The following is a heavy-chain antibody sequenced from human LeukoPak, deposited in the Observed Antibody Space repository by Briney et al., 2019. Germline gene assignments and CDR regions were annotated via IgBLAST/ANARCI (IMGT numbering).Heavy chain of an antibody. Sequence: NTSETLSLTCTVSGDSIGSGTYYWSWIRQHPGKGLEWIGYIYYSGSTYYNPSLKSRVSISVDTSKNQFSLKLSSVTAADTAVYYCARDLGDGYHANDYWGQGTLVTVSS. J-gene: IGHJ4*02. CDR3: ARDLGDGYHANDY. CDR2: IYYSGST. V-gene: IGHV4-31*03. D-gene: IGHD5-24*01. CDR1: GDSIGSGTYY.